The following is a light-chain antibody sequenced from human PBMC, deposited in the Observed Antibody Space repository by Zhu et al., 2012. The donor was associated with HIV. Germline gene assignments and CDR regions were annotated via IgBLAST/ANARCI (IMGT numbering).Light chain of an antibody. Sequence: VLTQSPVTLSLSPGERATLSCGASQSINYYLAWYQQKPGLAPRLLIYDTFKRATGIPDRFSGSGSGTQFTLTIGRLEPEDLAVYYCQQYISSPLTFGGGTKVEIE. CDR3: QQYISSPLT. CDR2: DTF. V-gene: IGKV3D-20*01. J-gene: IGKJ4*01. CDR1: QSINYY.